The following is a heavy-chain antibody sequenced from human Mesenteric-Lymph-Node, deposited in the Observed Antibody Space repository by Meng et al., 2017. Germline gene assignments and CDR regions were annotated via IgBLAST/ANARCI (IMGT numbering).Heavy chain of an antibody. Sequence: SETLSLTCTVSGGSISSYYWSWIRQPPGKGLEWIGYIYYSGSTNYNPSLKSRVTMSLDTSKNQFSLKLRSVAAADTAVYYCARDRGVLYRYSGNYQGGRGTSYYYTMDVWGQGTTVTVSS. CDR1: GGSISSYY. J-gene: IGHJ6*02. CDR2: IYYSGST. D-gene: IGHD1-26*01. CDR3: ARDRGVLYRYSGNYQGGRGTSYYYTMDV. V-gene: IGHV4-59*12.